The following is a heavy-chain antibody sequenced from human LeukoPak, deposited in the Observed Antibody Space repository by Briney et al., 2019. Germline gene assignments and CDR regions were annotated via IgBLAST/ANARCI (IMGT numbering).Heavy chain of an antibody. Sequence: ASVKVSCKASGYTFTTYAMNWVRQAPGQGLEWMGWINTNTGNPTYAQGFTGPFVFSLDTSVSSAYLQISSLKAEDSAVYYCTLSYYGSGSSFDYWGQGTLVTVSS. D-gene: IGHD3-10*01. J-gene: IGHJ4*02. V-gene: IGHV7-4-1*02. CDR1: GYTFTTYA. CDR2: INTNTGNP. CDR3: TLSYYGSGSSFDY.